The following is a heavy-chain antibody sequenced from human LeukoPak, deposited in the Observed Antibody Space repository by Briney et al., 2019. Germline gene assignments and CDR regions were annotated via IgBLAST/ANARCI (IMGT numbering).Heavy chain of an antibody. V-gene: IGHV3-7*02. CDR1: GFTFSSIW. Sequence: GGSLRLPCATSGFTFSSIWMSCVRQAPGKGLEWVANIKHDGSETNYVDSVKGRFTISRDNAKNSLHLQMNSLRVEDTAVYYCAKNGGPHGMDVWGQGTTVTVSS. J-gene: IGHJ6*02. CDR2: IKHDGSET. CDR3: AKNGGPHGMDV. D-gene: IGHD3-16*01.